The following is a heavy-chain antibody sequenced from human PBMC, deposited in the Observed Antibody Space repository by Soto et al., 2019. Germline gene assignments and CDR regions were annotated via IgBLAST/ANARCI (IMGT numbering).Heavy chain of an antibody. D-gene: IGHD3-22*01. CDR2: IYPGDSDT. Sequence: GESLKISWKGSGYSFTSYWIGWVPQMPGKGLEWMGIIYPGDSDTRYSPSFQGQVTISADKSISTAYLQWSSLKASDTAMYYCAKDTGYYDSSGYYRPHDAFDIWGQGTMVTVSS. V-gene: IGHV5-51*01. J-gene: IGHJ3*02. CDR1: GYSFTSYW. CDR3: AKDTGYYDSSGYYRPHDAFDI.